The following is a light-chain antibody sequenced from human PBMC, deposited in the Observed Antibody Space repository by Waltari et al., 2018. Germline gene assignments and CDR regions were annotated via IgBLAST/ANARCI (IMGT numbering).Light chain of an antibody. Sequence: DIVMTQSPLSLRVTRGDAASIFCRSSQRLLHRNGYNYLDWYLQKSGQSPQLLMYLGSSRASGVPDRFSGSGSGTDFTLKISRVEAEDVGVYYCMQALQTPLTFGGGTKVEIK. CDR1: QRLLHRNGYNY. CDR3: MQALQTPLT. J-gene: IGKJ4*01. CDR2: LGS. V-gene: IGKV2-28*01.